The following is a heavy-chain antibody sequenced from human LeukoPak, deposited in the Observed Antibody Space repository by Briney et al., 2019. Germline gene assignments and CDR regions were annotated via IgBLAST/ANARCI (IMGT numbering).Heavy chain of an antibody. Sequence: SETLSLTCAVSGGSISSGGYSWSWIRQPPGKGLEWIGYIYHSGSTYYNPSLKSRVTISVDRSKNQFSLKLSSVTAADTAVYYCARAVGDYVEVNWFDPWGQGTLVTVSS. D-gene: IGHD4-17*01. V-gene: IGHV4-30-2*01. CDR3: ARAVGDYVEVNWFDP. CDR1: GGSISSGGYS. CDR2: IYHSGST. J-gene: IGHJ5*02.